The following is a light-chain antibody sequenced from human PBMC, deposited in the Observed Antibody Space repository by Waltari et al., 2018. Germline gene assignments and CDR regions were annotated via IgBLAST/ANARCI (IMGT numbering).Light chain of an antibody. CDR2: YDS. CDR1: NIGTTR. V-gene: IGLV3-21*04. CDR3: LVWHSTIDHQGV. Sequence: SYVVTQSPSVSVAPGATARITCGGDNIGTTRVHWYQQWPGQAPVLVISYDSDRPSGIPERFSGSNSGNTATLTISWVEAEDEADYYCLVWHSTIDHQGVFGGGTKLTVL. J-gene: IGLJ2*01.